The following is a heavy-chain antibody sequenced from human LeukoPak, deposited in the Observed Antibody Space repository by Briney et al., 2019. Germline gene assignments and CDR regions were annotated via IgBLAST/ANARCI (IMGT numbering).Heavy chain of an antibody. CDR2: ISAYNGNT. D-gene: IGHD1-26*01. CDR3: ARDRRIVGATTRSDY. CDR1: GYTFTSYG. V-gene: IGHV1-18*01. J-gene: IGHJ4*02. Sequence: ASVKVSCKASGYTFTSYGISWVRQAPGQGLEWKGWISAYNGNTNYAQKLQGRVTMTTDTSTSTAYMELRSLRSDDTAVYYCARDRRIVGATTRSDYWGQGTLVTVSS.